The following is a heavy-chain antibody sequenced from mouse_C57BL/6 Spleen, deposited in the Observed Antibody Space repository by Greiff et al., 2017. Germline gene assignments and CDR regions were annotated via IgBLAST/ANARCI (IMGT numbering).Heavy chain of an antibody. CDR3: ARRGDGSSRGLDG. CDR2: ISGGGGNT. CDR1: GFTFSSYT. J-gene: IGHJ2*01. D-gene: IGHD1-1*01. V-gene: IGHV5-9*01. Sequence: EVKLVESGGGLVKPGGSLKLSCAASGFTFSSYTMSWVRQTPGKRLEWVATISGGGGNTYYPDSVKGRFTISRDNAKNTLYLQMSSLRSEDSALYDCARRGDGSSRGLDGWGQGTTLTVSS.